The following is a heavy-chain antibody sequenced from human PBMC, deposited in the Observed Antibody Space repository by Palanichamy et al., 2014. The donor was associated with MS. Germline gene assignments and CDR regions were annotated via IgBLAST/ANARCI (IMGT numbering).Heavy chain of an antibody. D-gene: IGHD3-10*01. Sequence: GGSISSGSYYWSWIRQPAGKGLEWIGHIYTSGSTNYNPSLKSRHTVSVDTSKNQFFLRLSSVTAADTAVYFCARLRISSAGYYFDYWGQGTLVTVSS. V-gene: IGHV4-61*09. CDR3: ARLRISSAGYYFDY. CDR2: IYTSGST. CDR1: GGSISSGSYY. J-gene: IGHJ4*02.